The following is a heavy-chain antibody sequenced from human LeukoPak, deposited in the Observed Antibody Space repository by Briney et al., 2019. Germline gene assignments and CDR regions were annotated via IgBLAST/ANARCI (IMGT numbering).Heavy chain of an antibody. CDR3: ARSGYPGRLFDY. CDR2: IYYSGST. Sequence: SQTLSLTCTVSGGSISSGDYCWSWIRQPPGKGLEWIGYIYYSGSTYYNPSLKSRVTISVDTSKNQFSLKLSSVTAADTAVYYCARSGYPGRLFDYWGQGTLVTVSS. J-gene: IGHJ4*02. D-gene: IGHD3-3*01. CDR1: GGSISSGDYC. V-gene: IGHV4-30-4*01.